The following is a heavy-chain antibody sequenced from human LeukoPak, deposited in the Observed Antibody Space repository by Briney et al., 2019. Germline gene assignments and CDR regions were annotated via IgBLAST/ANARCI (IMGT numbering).Heavy chain of an antibody. CDR3: AKDARITIFGVVTHFDY. Sequence: PGGSLRLSCAASGFTFSSYGMHWVRQAPGKGLEWVAVISYDGSNKYYADSVKGRFTISRDNSKNTLYLQMNSLRAEDTAAYYCAKDARITIFGVVTHFDYWGQGTLVTVSS. V-gene: IGHV3-30*18. J-gene: IGHJ4*02. D-gene: IGHD3-3*01. CDR1: GFTFSSYG. CDR2: ISYDGSNK.